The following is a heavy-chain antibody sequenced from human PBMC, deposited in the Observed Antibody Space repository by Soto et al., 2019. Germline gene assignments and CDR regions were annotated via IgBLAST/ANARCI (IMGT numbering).Heavy chain of an antibody. CDR2: TSGSGGST. CDR1: GFTFSSYA. J-gene: IGHJ4*02. Sequence: GGSLRLSCAASGFTFSSYAMSWVRQAPAKGLALVSATSGSGGSTYYADSLKGRFTISRDNSNNTLYPQMNSLSADDTALYYWTKGLSGYDTLNHFDYWGQGTLVTVSS. D-gene: IGHD5-12*01. V-gene: IGHV3-23*01. CDR3: TKGLSGYDTLNHFDY.